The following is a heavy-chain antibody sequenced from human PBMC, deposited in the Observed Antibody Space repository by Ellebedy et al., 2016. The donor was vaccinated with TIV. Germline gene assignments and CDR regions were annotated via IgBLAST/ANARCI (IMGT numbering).Heavy chain of an antibody. CDR1: GGTFSRYA. CDR3: ARDLLGSADY. D-gene: IGHD3-22*01. V-gene: IGHV1-69*04. CDR2: IMPILDIA. Sequence: AASVKVSCKPSGGTFSRYALNWVRQAPGQGLEWMGRIMPILDIANYPQKFQARVTITADKSTSTAYMELRSLRSEDTAVYYCARDLLGSADYWGQGTLVTVSS. J-gene: IGHJ4*02.